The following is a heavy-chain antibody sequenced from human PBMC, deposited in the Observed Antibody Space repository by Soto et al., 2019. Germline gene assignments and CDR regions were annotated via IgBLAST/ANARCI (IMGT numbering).Heavy chain of an antibody. CDR3: AKDEGVGGTLGLFDS. CDR1: GFDFTYYA. D-gene: IGHD1-26*01. V-gene: IGHV3-30*18. Sequence: QVQLVESGGGAVRPGESLRLSCVASGFDFTYYAMHWVRQAPGKGLESVAVMSSDGSKIHHTDSVKGRFTISLHNSKNTLYLQMNSLRKDDTAVYFCAKDEGVGGTLGLFDSWGQGTLVSVSS. CDR2: MSSDGSKI. J-gene: IGHJ4*02.